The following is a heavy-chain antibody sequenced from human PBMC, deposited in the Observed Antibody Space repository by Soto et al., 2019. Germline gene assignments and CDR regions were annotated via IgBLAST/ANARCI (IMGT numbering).Heavy chain of an antibody. CDR3: AKVSPDYGDFFNYFDY. Sequence: QVQLVESGGGVVQPGRXLRLSCAASXXXFSSYGMHWVRQAPGKGLEWVAVISYDGSNKYYADSVKGRFTISRDNSKNTLYLQMNSLRAEDTAVYYCAKVSPDYGDFFNYFDYWGQGTLVTVSS. J-gene: IGHJ4*02. CDR1: XXXFSSYG. D-gene: IGHD4-17*01. CDR2: ISYDGSNK. V-gene: IGHV3-30*18.